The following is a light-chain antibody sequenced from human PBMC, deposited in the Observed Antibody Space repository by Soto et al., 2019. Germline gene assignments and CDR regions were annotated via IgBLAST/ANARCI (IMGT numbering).Light chain of an antibody. Sequence: DIQMTQSPSSLSASVGDSVTIPCRASQRINKYLNWYQQRSGRAPRLLIHTASSLHSGVPSRFSGSGSGSDFTLTISSLQPEDFATYFCQRSFSTPYTFGQGTKLEI. CDR2: TAS. CDR1: QRINKY. J-gene: IGKJ2*01. CDR3: QRSFSTPYT. V-gene: IGKV1-39*01.